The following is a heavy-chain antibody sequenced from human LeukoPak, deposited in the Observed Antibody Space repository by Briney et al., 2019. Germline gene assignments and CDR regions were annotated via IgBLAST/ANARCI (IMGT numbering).Heavy chain of an antibody. J-gene: IGHJ4*02. V-gene: IGHV3-23*01. D-gene: IGHD4-17*01. CDR3: AKVRGMTTVILRHFDY. CDR1: GFTFSGYA. Sequence: GGSLRLSCAASGFTFSGYAMSWVRQAPGKGLEWVSVLRGSGGSTYYADSVKGRFTISRDNSKNTLFLQMNSLRAEDTAIYYCAKVRGMTTVILRHFDYWGQGTLVTVSS. CDR2: LRGSGGST.